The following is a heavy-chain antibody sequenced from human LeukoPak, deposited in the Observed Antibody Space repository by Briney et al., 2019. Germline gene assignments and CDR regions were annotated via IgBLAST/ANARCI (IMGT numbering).Heavy chain of an antibody. CDR1: GGSFSGYY. Sequence: SETLSLTCAVYGGSFSGYYWSWIRQPPGKGLEWIGEINHSGSTNYNPSLKSRVTISVDTSKNQFCLKLSSVTAADTAVYYCASIAVAGTDWFDPWGQGTLVTVSS. CDR3: ASIAVAGTDWFDP. CDR2: INHSGST. J-gene: IGHJ5*02. V-gene: IGHV4-34*01. D-gene: IGHD6-19*01.